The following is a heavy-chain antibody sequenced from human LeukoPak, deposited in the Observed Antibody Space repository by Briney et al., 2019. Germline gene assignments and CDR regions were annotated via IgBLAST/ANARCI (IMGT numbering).Heavy chain of an antibody. D-gene: IGHD3-22*01. CDR2: ISDSGGRT. CDR1: GITLSNYG. CDR3: AKRGVVIRVILVGFHKEANYFDS. Sequence: GGSLRLSCAVSGITLSNYGMSWVRQAPGKGLEWVAGISDSGGRTKYADSVKGRFTISRVNPKNTLYLQMNSLRPEDTAVYFCAKRGVVIRVILVGFHKEANYFDSWGQGVLVTVSS. J-gene: IGHJ4*02. V-gene: IGHV3-23*01.